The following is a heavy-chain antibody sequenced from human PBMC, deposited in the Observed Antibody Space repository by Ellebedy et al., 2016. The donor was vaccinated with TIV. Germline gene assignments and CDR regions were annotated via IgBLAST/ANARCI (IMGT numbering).Heavy chain of an antibody. CDR3: AKDLYGDYVVDY. J-gene: IGHJ4*02. Sequence: GESLKISCAASGFTFGCCAMSWVRQAPGKGLEWVSTITGGGANTYYADSVKGRFTISRDNSKNTLYLQMNRLRAADTAVYYCAKDLYGDYVVDYWGQGTLVTVSS. V-gene: IGHV3-23*01. CDR1: GFTFGCCA. CDR2: ITGGGANT. D-gene: IGHD4-17*01.